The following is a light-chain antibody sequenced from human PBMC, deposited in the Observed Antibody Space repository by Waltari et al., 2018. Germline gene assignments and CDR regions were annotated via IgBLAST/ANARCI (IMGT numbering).Light chain of an antibody. Sequence: DIVLTQSPLSPPVNPADPAPISCRSRQSLLYSNGDNHLDWYLQKPGQSPQLLIYLGRHRASGVPDRFSGSESGTDFTLKISRVEAEDVGVYYCMQRLQTPWTFGQGTKVEIK. CDR2: LGR. CDR3: MQRLQTPWT. CDR1: QSLLYSNGDNH. J-gene: IGKJ1*01. V-gene: IGKV2-28*01.